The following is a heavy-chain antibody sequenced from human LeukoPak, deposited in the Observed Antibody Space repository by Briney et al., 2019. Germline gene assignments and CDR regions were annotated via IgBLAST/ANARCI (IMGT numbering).Heavy chain of an antibody. J-gene: IGHJ5*02. D-gene: IGHD3-22*01. CDR1: GGSINNDY. V-gene: IGHV4-4*07. CDR2: IYSSGST. CDR3: ARDRYDSVYNWFDP. Sequence: SEILSLTCTVSGGSINNDYWSWIRQPAGKGLEWIGRIYSSGSTNYNPSLKSRVTMSVDTSKNHFSLKLSSVTAADTAVYYCARDRYDSVYNWFDPWGQGTLVTVSS.